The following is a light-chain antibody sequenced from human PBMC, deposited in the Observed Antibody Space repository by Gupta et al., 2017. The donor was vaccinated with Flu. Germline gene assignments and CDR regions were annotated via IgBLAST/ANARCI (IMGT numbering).Light chain of an antibody. V-gene: IGKV1-39*01. CDR3: QQRDSTSWT. Sequence: DIQMTQSPSSLSASVGDRVTITCRASQRISSYLNWYQQKPGKAPKLLIYDASRVKSGVPSRFSGSGSRTDFTLTISRRQPEDFATYYCQQRDSTSWTCGQGTKVEIK. CDR1: QRISSY. J-gene: IGKJ1*01. CDR2: DAS.